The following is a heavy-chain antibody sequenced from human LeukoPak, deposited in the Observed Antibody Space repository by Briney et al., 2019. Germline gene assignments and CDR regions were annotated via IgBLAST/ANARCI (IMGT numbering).Heavy chain of an antibody. J-gene: IGHJ5*02. CDR3: AREGCSSTNCHVLGDDNWFDP. CDR1: GYTFTGYG. V-gene: IGHV1-18*01. Sequence: ASVKVSCKASGYTFTGYGISWVRQAPGQGLEWMGWISVYNGNTNYVQKFQGRVTMTTDTSRSTVYMELGRLRSDDTAVYYCAREGCSSTNCHVLGDDNWFDPWGQGTLVTVSS. CDR2: ISVYNGNT. D-gene: IGHD2-2*01.